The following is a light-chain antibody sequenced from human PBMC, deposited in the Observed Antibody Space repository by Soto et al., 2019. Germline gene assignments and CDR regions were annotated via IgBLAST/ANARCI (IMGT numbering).Light chain of an antibody. J-gene: IGKJ5*01. V-gene: IGKV1-39*01. CDR3: QQSYSTPFT. Sequence: DIQMTQSPASLSSSVVDRFTITCRASQRISYYLNWFQQKPGRAPKLLIYAASSLEAGVPSRYSGSGSGTDFTLTISSLQPEDFATYYCQQSYSTPFTFGQGTRLEIK. CDR1: QRISYY. CDR2: AAS.